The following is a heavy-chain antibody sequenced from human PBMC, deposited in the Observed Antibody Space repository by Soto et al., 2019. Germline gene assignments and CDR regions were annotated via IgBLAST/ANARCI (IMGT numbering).Heavy chain of an antibody. CDR3: ARVGYYYDSSGPIRI. CDR2: INAGNGNT. D-gene: IGHD3-22*01. Sequence: ASVKVSCKASGYTFTSYAMHWVRQAPGQRLEWMGWINAGNGNTKYSQKFQGRVTITRDTSASTAYMELSSLRSEDTAVYYCARVGYYYDSSGPIRIWGQGTMVTVSS. CDR1: GYTFTSYA. V-gene: IGHV1-3*01. J-gene: IGHJ3*02.